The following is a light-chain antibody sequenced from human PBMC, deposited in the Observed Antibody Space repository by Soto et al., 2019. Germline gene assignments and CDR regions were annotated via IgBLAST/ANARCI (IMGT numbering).Light chain of an antibody. CDR2: EGF. CDR3: SSYVGSTTYV. CDR1: SNDVGTYNL. J-gene: IGLJ1*01. V-gene: IGLV2-23*01. Sequence: ALTQPASVSGSPGQSITLSCTGTSNDVGTYNLVSWYQQHPGKAPKLIIFEGFKRPSGVSNRFSGSKSGNTASLTISGLQAEDEADYYCSSYVGSTTYVFGTGTKVTVL.